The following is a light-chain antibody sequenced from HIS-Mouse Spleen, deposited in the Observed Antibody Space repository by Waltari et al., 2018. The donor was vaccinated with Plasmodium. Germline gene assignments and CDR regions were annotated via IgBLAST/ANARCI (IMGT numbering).Light chain of an antibody. CDR3: CSYAGSSTFV. V-gene: IGLV2-23*03. CDR2: EGS. CDR1: SRDVGSYNL. Sequence: QSALTQPASVSGSPGPSITISCTGTSRDVGSYNLFPWYQQHPGKAPKLMIYEGSKRPSGVSNRFSGSKSGNTASLTISGLQAEDEADYYCCSYAGSSTFVFGGGTKLTVL. J-gene: IGLJ3*02.